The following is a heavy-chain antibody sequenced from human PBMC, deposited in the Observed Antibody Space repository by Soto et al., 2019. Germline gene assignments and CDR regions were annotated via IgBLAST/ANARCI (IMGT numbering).Heavy chain of an antibody. V-gene: IGHV5-51*01. CDR1: GYNFAGYW. CDR2: IYPSDSDT. D-gene: IGHD3-3*01. J-gene: IGHJ4*02. CDR3: ARGGVSTRTFDY. Sequence: GESLKISCKGSGYNFAGYWIAWVRQVPGEGLELMGIIYPSDSDTRYRPSFQGQVTISADKSISSAYLQWSSLRASDTAMYYCARGGVSTRTFDYWGQGTPVTVSS.